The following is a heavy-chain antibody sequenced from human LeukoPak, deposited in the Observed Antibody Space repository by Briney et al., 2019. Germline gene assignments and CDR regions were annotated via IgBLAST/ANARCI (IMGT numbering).Heavy chain of an antibody. CDR2: IYYSASG. CDR3: ASRGAATSPGHY. Sequence: SETLSLTCTVSGGFISNYYWSWLRQPPGKGLEWVGYIYYSASGTHNTSLKNRVTITVDTSKKQLSLKLSCVTAADTAVYYCASRGAATSPGHYCGQGTLVTVSS. J-gene: IGHJ4*02. CDR1: GGFISNYY. D-gene: IGHD6-25*01. V-gene: IGHV4-59*08.